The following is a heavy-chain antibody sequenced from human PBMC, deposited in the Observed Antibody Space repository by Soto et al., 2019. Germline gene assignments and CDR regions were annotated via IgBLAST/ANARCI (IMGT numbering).Heavy chain of an antibody. CDR3: GKDRGFDCPDNICYFGSDY. J-gene: IGHJ4*02. D-gene: IGHD2-21*02. CDR1: GFTFSSYG. Sequence: GGSLRLSCVGSGFTFSSYGMHWVRQAPGKGLECVAVISDTGSSHYYAASVEGRFTISTENSKNTLSLHMDRMIVEETAVYYCGKDRGFDCPDNICYFGSDYWGQGTPVTVSS. CDR2: ISDTGSSH. V-gene: IGHV3-30*18.